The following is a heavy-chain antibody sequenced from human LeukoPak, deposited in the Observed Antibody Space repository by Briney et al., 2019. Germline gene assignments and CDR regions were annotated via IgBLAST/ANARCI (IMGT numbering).Heavy chain of an antibody. V-gene: IGHV3-74*01. J-gene: IGHJ5*02. CDR3: ARDVPHNWFDT. CDR2: INSDGGGA. CDR1: GITFGNNW. Sequence: GGSLRLSCAASGITFGNNWMHWVRQGPGKWLVWISRINSDGGGAIYADSVKGRFTVSRDNAKNTLYLQMNRLRAEDTAVYYCARDVPHNWFDTWGQGTLVTASS.